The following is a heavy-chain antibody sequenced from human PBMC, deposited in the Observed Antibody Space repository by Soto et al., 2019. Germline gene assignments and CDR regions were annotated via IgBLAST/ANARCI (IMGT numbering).Heavy chain of an antibody. J-gene: IGHJ5*02. CDR1: GYTFTGYY. CDR3: ARGTGYSSGNWFDP. Sequence: WASVKVSCKASGYTFTGYYMHWVRQAPGQGLEWMGWINPNSGGTNYAQKFQGWVTMTRDTSISTAYMELSRLRSDDTAVYYCARGTGYSSGNWFDPWGQGTLVTVS. D-gene: IGHD6-19*01. V-gene: IGHV1-2*04. CDR2: INPNSGGT.